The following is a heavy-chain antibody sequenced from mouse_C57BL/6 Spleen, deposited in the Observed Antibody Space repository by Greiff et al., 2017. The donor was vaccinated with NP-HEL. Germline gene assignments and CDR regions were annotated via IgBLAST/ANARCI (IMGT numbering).Heavy chain of an antibody. Sequence: VQLQQSGAELVRPGASVKLSCKASGYTFTDYYINWVKQRPGQGLEWIARIYPGSGNTYYNEKFKGKATLTAEKSSSTAYMQLSSLTSEDSAVYFCAAHDYGSSPYAMDYWGQGTSVTVSS. J-gene: IGHJ4*01. D-gene: IGHD1-1*01. CDR3: AAHDYGSSPYAMDY. CDR2: IYPGSGNT. CDR1: GYTFTDYY. V-gene: IGHV1-76*01.